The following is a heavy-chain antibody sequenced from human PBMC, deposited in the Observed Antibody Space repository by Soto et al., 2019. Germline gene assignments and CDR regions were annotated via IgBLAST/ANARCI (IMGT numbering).Heavy chain of an antibody. J-gene: IGHJ6*02. D-gene: IGHD6-6*01. V-gene: IGHV1-69*13. CDR1: GGTFSSYA. CDR2: IIPIFGTA. Sequence: GASVKVSCKASGGTFSSYAISWVRQAPGQGLEWMGGIIPIFGTANYAQKFQGRVTITADESTSTAYMELSSLRFEDTAVYYCARDVVAARPDPRNDYYYGMDVWGQGTTVTVS. CDR3: ARDVVAARPDPRNDYYYGMDV.